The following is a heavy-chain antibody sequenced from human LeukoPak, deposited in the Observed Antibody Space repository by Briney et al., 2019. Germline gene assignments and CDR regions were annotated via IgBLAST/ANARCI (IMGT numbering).Heavy chain of an antibody. D-gene: IGHD1-26*01. Sequence: ASVKVSCKASGYTFTSYGISWVRQAPGQGLEWMGWISAYNGNTNYAQKLQGRVTMTRDMSTSTVYMELSSLRSEDTAVYYCARGRVGALQGRFAFDIWGQGTMVTVSP. CDR2: ISAYNGNT. CDR3: ARGRVGALQGRFAFDI. V-gene: IGHV1-18*01. CDR1: GYTFTSYG. J-gene: IGHJ3*02.